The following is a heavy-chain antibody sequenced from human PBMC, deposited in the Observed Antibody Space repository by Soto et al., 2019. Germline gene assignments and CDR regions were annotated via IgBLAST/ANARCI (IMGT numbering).Heavy chain of an antibody. D-gene: IGHD2-15*01. CDR2: MNPNSGNT. V-gene: IGHV1-8*01. J-gene: IGHJ4*02. CDR1: GYTFTSYD. Sequence: ASVKVSCKASGYTFTSYDINWVRQATGQGLEWMGWMNPNSGNTGYAQKFQGRVTMTRNTSISTAYMELSSLRSEDTAVYYCARIQRWLLQDDFWGQGTRGTVSS. CDR3: ARIQRWLLQDDF.